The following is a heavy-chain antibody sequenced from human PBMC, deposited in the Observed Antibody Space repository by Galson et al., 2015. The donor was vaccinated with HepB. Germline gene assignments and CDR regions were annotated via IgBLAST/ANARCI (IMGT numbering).Heavy chain of an antibody. J-gene: IGHJ4*02. D-gene: IGHD5-12*01. Sequence: SLRLSCAASGFTFSSYWMHWVRQAPGKGLVWVSRINSDGSSTSYADSVKGRFTISRDNAKNTLYLQMNSLRAEDTAVYYCARGGYSGYDFYYWGQGTLVTVSS. CDR2: INSDGSST. CDR3: ARGGYSGYDFYY. V-gene: IGHV3-74*01. CDR1: GFTFSSYW.